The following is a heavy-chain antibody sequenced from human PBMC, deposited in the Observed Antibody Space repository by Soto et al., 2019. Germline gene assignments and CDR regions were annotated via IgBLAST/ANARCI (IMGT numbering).Heavy chain of an antibody. V-gene: IGHV1-69*13. J-gene: IGHJ3*01. CDR1: GGTFSSYA. D-gene: IGHD4-17*01. CDR3: ASWHLREHAYDV. Sequence: SVKVSCKASGGTFSSYAISWVRQAPGQGLEWMGGIIPIFGTANYAQKFQGRVTITADESTSTAYMELSSLRSEDTAVYYCASWHLREHAYDVWGQGTTVTVSS. CDR2: IIPIFGTA.